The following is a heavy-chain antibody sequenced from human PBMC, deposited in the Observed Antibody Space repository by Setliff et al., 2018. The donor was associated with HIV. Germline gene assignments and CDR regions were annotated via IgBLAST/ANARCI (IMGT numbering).Heavy chain of an antibody. CDR1: GYSFTSHG. CDR2: ISPYNGIT. J-gene: IGHJ4*02. D-gene: IGHD5-12*01. V-gene: IGHV1-18*01. Sequence: EASVKVSCKASGYSFTSHGLHWVRQAPGQGLEWVGWISPYNGITNYAQNLQGRVTIITDTSTSTAYMELRSLTSDDTAVYFCARGMGYVGYDWGLPWAPFDSWGQGTLVTVSS. CDR3: ARGMGYVGYDWGLPWAPFDS.